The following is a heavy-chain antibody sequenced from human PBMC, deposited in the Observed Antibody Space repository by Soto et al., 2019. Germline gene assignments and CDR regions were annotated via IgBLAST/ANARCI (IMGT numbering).Heavy chain of an antibody. Sequence: QVQLVQSGAEVKKPGASVKVSCKASGYTFTSYDINWVRQATGQGPEWMGWMNPDSGHTGYARKFRDRISMTRNTSITTAYMELTSLRSDDTAIYYCARGRVRYSSSNCCDPWGRGTLVTVSS. CDR1: GYTFTSYD. CDR3: ARGRVRYSSSNCCDP. J-gene: IGHJ5*02. V-gene: IGHV1-8*01. D-gene: IGHD6-6*01. CDR2: MNPDSGHT.